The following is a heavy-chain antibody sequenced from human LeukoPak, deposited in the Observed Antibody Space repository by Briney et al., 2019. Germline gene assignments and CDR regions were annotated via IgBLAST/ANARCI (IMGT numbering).Heavy chain of an antibody. CDR1: GGSISSSSYY. J-gene: IGHJ4*02. CDR2: INYSGST. D-gene: IGHD6-6*01. CDR3: ARPESSGSSLDY. Sequence: SETLSLTCTVSGGSISSSSYYWGWIRQPPGKGLEWIGSINYSGSTYYNPFLKRRVTISVDTSKNQFSLKLSSVTAADTALYYCARPESSGSSLDYWGQGTLVTVSS. V-gene: IGHV4-39*01.